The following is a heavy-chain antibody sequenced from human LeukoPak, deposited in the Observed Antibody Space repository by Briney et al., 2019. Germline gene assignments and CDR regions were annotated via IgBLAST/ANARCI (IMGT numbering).Heavy chain of an antibody. Sequence: TGGSLRLSCAASGFTFSGYAMSWVRQAPGKGLEWVSAISASAGDTYYADSVKGRFTVSRDNSKNTLYLQVNNLRADDTAVYYCAKRIEYSSSSAYFDFWGQGTLLTVSS. CDR2: ISASAGDT. D-gene: IGHD6-6*01. CDR3: AKRIEYSSSSAYFDF. CDR1: GFTFSGYA. V-gene: IGHV3-23*01. J-gene: IGHJ4*02.